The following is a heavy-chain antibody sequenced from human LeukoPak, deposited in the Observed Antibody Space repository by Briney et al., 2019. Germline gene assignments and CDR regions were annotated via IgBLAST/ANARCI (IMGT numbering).Heavy chain of an antibody. V-gene: IGHV3-74*01. D-gene: IGHD3-10*01. J-gene: IGHJ5*02. Sequence: GGSLRLSCAASGFTFSAYWMHWVRQAPGMGLVWVSRIDDDGSGASYADSVKGRFTISRDNAKNTLYLQMNSLRAEGTAVYYCARIGPSGSGSYFFLDPWGQGTLVTVSS. CDR3: ARIGPSGSGSYFFLDP. CDR2: IDDDGSGA. CDR1: GFTFSAYW.